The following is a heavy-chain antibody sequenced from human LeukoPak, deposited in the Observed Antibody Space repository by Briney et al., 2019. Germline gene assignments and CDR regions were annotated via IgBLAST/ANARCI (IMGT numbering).Heavy chain of an antibody. J-gene: IGHJ4*02. CDR3: ARGLINLSGWYVHYRIFDY. V-gene: IGHV1-8*01. Sequence: ASVKVSCKASGYTFNSYDINWVRQATGQGLEWMGWMNPNSGNTGYAQKFQGGVTMSRNTSISTAYMELSSLRSEDTAVYYCARGLINLSGWYVHYRIFDYWGQGTLVTVSS. CDR2: MNPNSGNT. CDR1: GYTFNSYD. D-gene: IGHD6-19*01.